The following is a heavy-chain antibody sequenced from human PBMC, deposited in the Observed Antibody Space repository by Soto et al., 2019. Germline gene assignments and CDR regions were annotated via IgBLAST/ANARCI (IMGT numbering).Heavy chain of an antibody. CDR1: GFTFSSYG. D-gene: IGHD5-18*01. CDR2: ISYGGSNK. CDR3: AKEAWDTAMVKYFYYYGMDV. Sequence: GGSLRLSCAASGFTFSSYGMHWVRQAPGKGLEWVAVISYGGSNKHYADSVKGRFTISRDNSKNTLYLQMNSLRAEDTAVYYCAKEAWDTAMVKYFYYYGMDVWGQGTTVTVSS. V-gene: IGHV3-30*18. J-gene: IGHJ6*02.